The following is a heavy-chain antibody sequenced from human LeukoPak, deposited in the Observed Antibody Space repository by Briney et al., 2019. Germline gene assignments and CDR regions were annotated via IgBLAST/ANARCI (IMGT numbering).Heavy chain of an antibody. Sequence: GESLRISCEGSGYSFSTYRIAWVRQVPGNGLEWMGIIYPGDSNARYSPSFEGQVTISADKSINTAYLQWSSLKASDTAMYYCARHPYHLYGSGADLWGQGTPVTVSS. J-gene: IGHJ5*02. CDR2: IYPGDSNA. V-gene: IGHV5-51*01. D-gene: IGHD3-10*01. CDR1: GYSFSTYR. CDR3: ARHPYHLYGSGADL.